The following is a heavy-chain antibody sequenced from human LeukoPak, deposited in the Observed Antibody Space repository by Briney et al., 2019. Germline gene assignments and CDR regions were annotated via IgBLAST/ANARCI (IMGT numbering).Heavy chain of an antibody. CDR2: IYYSGST. Sequence: SETLSLTCTVSGGSISSSSYYWGWIRQPPGKGLEWIGSIYYSGSTYYKPSLKSRVTISVDTSKNQFSLKLSAVTAADTAVYYCASVRRGFGESSKYYSYYYMDVWGNGTTVAISS. V-gene: IGHV4-39*01. D-gene: IGHD3-10*01. J-gene: IGHJ6*03. CDR3: ASVRRGFGESSKYYSYYYMDV. CDR1: GGSISSSSYY.